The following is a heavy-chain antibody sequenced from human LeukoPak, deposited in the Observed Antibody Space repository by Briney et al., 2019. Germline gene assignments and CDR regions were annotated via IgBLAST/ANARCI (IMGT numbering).Heavy chain of an antibody. V-gene: IGHV3-23*01. CDR1: GFTLSSYA. J-gene: IGHJ6*03. D-gene: IGHD6-6*01. Sequence: GGSLRLSCAASGFTLSSYAMSWVRQGPGKGLEWVSAISVSGNTYHADSVKGRFTISRDRSKNTVYLQMNGLRADDTAVYYCAKDDVAAFATGYMDVWGKGTTVTVSS. CDR3: AKDDVAAFATGYMDV. CDR2: ISVSGNT.